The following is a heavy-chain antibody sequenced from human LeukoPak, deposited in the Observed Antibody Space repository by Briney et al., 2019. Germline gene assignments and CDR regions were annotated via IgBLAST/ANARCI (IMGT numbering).Heavy chain of an antibody. V-gene: IGHV4-39*07. D-gene: IGHD4-17*01. CDR2: IYYSGST. J-gene: IGHJ6*03. Sequence: PSETLSLTCTVSGGSISSSSYYWGWIRQPPGKGLEWIGSIYYSGSTYYNPSLKSRVTISVDTSKNQFSLKLSSVTAADTAVYYCARGHGDYYYYYMDVWGKGTTVTVSS. CDR3: ARGHGDYYYYYMDV. CDR1: GGSISSSSYY.